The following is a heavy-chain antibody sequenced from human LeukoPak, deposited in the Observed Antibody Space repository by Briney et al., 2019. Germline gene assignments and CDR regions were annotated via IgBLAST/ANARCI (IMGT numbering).Heavy chain of an antibody. J-gene: IGHJ4*02. CDR2: INHSGST. CDR1: GGSFSGYY. D-gene: IGHD3-10*01. CDR3: ARKLWSYFDY. Sequence: SETLSLTCAVYGGSFSGYYWSWIRQPPGKGLEWIGEINHSGSTSYNPSLKSRVTISVDTSKNQFSLKLSSVTAADTAVYYCARKLWSYFDYWGQGTLVTVSS. V-gene: IGHV4-34*01.